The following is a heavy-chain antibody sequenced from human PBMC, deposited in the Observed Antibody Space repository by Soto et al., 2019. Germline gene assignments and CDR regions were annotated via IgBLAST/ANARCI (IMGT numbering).Heavy chain of an antibody. CDR1: GGSISSGDYY. V-gene: IGHV4-30-4*01. D-gene: IGHD1-1*01. Sequence: SETLSLTCTVSGGSISSGDYYWSWIRQPPGKGLEWIGYIYYSGSTYYNQSLKRRVTISVDTSKNQFSLKLSSVTAAYTAVYYCASLGWNDRFSYFDDWGQGTLVT. CDR2: IYYSGST. J-gene: IGHJ4*02. CDR3: ASLGWNDRFSYFDD.